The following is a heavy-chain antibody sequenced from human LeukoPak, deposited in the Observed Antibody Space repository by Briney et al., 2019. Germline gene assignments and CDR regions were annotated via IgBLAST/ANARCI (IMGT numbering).Heavy chain of an antibody. J-gene: IGHJ4*02. Sequence: PSETLSLTCTVSGYSISSGYYWGWIRQPPGKGLEWIGSIYRSGSTYYNPSLKSRVTISVDTSKNQFSLKLSSVTAADTAVYYCARDGSSGCDYWGQGTLVTVSS. CDR1: GYSISSGYY. CDR2: IYRSGST. D-gene: IGHD3-22*01. V-gene: IGHV4-38-2*02. CDR3: ARDGSSGCDY.